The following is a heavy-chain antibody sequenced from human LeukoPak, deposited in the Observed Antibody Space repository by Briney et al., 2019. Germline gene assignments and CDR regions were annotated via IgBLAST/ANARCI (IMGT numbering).Heavy chain of an antibody. CDR2: INHSGST. V-gene: IGHV4-34*01. Sequence: SETLSLTCAVYGGSFSGYYWSWIRQPPGKGLEWIGEINHSGSTNYNPSLKSRVTISVDTSKNQFSLKLSSVTAADTAVYYCARLYYYDSSDYWGQGTLVTVSS. CDR3: ARLYYYDSSDY. J-gene: IGHJ4*02. D-gene: IGHD3-22*01. CDR1: GGSFSGYY.